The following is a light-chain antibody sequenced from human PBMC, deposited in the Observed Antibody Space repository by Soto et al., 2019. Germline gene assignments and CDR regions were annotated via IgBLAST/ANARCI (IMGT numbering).Light chain of an antibody. CDR3: CSYAGSYFV. Sequence: QSALTQPRSVSGSPVQSVTISCTGTSSDVGGYNYVSWYQQHPGRAPKFMIYDVTKRPSGVPDRFSGSKSGNTASLTISGLQVEDEADYYCCSYAGSYFVFGTGTKLTVL. CDR2: DVT. CDR1: SSDVGGYNY. J-gene: IGLJ1*01. V-gene: IGLV2-11*01.